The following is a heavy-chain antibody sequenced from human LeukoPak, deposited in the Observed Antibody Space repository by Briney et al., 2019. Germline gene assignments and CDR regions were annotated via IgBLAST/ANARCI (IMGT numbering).Heavy chain of an antibody. CDR1: GFTVSSND. CDR2: TDSVGRT. Sequence: HPGGSLRLSCAASGFTVSSNDMSWVRHAPGKGLEWVSVTDSVGRTYYAGSVKGGFTIHRDNSKNKLYLQMNSLRAEDTAVYYCARVYYGSGSLHYYYYYMDVWGKGPTVTISS. D-gene: IGHD3-10*01. CDR3: ARVYYGSGSLHYYYYYMDV. J-gene: IGHJ6*03. V-gene: IGHV3-53*01.